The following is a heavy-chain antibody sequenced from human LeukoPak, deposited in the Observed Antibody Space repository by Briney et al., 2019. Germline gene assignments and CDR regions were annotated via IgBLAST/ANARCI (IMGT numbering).Heavy chain of an antibody. D-gene: IGHD3/OR15-3a*01. J-gene: IGHJ4*02. CDR2: IKKDGSET. CDR3: ARDYKSPDFWAGYPPYHHDH. CDR1: GFDFSDFW. V-gene: IGHV3-7*01. Sequence: GGSLRLSCAAAGFDFSDFWMSWVRHVPGKGLEWVATIKKDGSETHYVESVKGRFTISRHSADSSLYLQMNSLRAEDTAVYYCARDYKSPDFWAGYPPYHHDHWGQGTLVTVSS.